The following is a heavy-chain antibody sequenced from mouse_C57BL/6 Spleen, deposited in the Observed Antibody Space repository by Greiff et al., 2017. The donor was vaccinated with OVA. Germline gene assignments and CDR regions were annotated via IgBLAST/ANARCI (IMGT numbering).Heavy chain of an antibody. J-gene: IGHJ2*01. V-gene: IGHV1-69*01. D-gene: IGHD2-5*01. CDR2: IDPSDSYT. CDR1: GYTFTSYW. CDR3: ARYSNSFDY. Sequence: QVQLQQSGAELVMPGASVKLSCKASGYTFTSYWMHWVKQRPGQGLEWIGEIDPSDSYTNYNQKFKGKSTLTVDKSSSTAYMQLSSLTSEDSAVYYCARYSNSFDYWGQGTTLTVSS.